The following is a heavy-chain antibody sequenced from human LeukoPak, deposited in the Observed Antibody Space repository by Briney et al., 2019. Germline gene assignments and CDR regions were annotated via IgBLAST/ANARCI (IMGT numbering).Heavy chain of an antibody. D-gene: IGHD3-9*01. Sequence: GGSLRLSCAASGFTFSGSALHWVRQASGKGLEWIGRIRSKTNNYATTYAASVTGRFTISRDDAENTAYLQMNSLKTEDTAVYYCAKDQEPSVLVYFDWSSNDALDIWGQGTMVTVSS. CDR3: AKDQEPSVLVYFDWSSNDALDI. V-gene: IGHV3-73*01. CDR1: GFTFSGSA. CDR2: IRSKTNNYAT. J-gene: IGHJ3*02.